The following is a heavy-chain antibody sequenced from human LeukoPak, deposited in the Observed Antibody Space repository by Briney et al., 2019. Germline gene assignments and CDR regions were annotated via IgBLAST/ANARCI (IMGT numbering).Heavy chain of an antibody. V-gene: IGHV3-7*01. J-gene: IGHJ4*02. D-gene: IGHD2/OR15-2a*01. CDR3: VRGINSRNAF. CDR1: GFSLSNYW. CDR2: MNEDGSAK. Sequence: GGSLRLSCAASGFSLSNYWMNWVRQAPGKGLEWVANMNEDGSAKYYVDSVKGRFTISTDNTKNSLFLQMTSLRVEDTAVYYCVRGINSRNAFWGQGTLVTVSS.